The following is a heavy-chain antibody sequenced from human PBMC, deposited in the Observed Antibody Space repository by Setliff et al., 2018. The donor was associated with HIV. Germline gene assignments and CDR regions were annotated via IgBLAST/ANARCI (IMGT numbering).Heavy chain of an antibody. D-gene: IGHD5-18*01. V-gene: IGHV4-59*01. CDR2: IYYSGST. Sequence: SETLSLTCTFSTGSISRYYWNWIRQPPGKGLEWIGYIYYSGSTNYNPSLESRVTISLDTSKNQFSLNLSSVTAADTAVYYCARANSIKGYSYGPDAFDIWGQGTMVTVSS. CDR1: TGSISRYY. J-gene: IGHJ3*02. CDR3: ARANSIKGYSYGPDAFDI.